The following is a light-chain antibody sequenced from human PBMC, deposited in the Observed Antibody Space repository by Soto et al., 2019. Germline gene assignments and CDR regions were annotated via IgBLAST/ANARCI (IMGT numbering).Light chain of an antibody. V-gene: IGKV3-20*01. CDR3: QQYGSSQYT. CDR1: QSVNNND. Sequence: EIVLTQSPGTLSLSPGERATLSCRASQSVNNNDLAWYQQKPGQAPRLLIYGASSRATGIPDRFSGSGSGTDVTLTISRLEPEDFAVYYCQQYGSSQYTFGQGTKLEIK. CDR2: GAS. J-gene: IGKJ2*01.